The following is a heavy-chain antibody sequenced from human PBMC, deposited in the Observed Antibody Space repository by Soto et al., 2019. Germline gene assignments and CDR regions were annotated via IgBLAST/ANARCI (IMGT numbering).Heavy chain of an antibody. CDR2: VIPILGIG. V-gene: IGHV1-69*02. Sequence: QVQLVQSGAEVKKPGSSVKVSCKASGGTFSSYTISWVRQAPGQGLEWMGRVIPILGIGNYARKFQGRVTITADKSTSTAYMELSSLRSEDTAVYYCAGRYGDRDYWGQGTLVTVSS. CDR1: GGTFSSYT. D-gene: IGHD4-17*01. J-gene: IGHJ4*02. CDR3: AGRYGDRDY.